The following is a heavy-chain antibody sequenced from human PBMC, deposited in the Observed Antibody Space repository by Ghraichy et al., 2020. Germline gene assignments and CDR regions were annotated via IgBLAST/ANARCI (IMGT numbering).Heavy chain of an antibody. CDR2: ITSSSRFI. Sequence: LSLTCEASGFTFSSYSMNWVRQAPGKGPEWISYITSSSRFISYADSVKGRFTISRDNAKNSLYLQMNSLRDEDTAVYYCARGSRVVRYYYYDAMDVWGQGTTVTVSS. J-gene: IGHJ6*02. CDR1: GFTFSSYS. V-gene: IGHV3-48*02. D-gene: IGHD4-23*01. CDR3: ARGSRVVRYYYYDAMDV.